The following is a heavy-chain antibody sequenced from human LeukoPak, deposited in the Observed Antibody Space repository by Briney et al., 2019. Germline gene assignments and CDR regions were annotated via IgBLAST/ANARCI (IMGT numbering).Heavy chain of an antibody. V-gene: IGHV3-33*01. D-gene: IGHD3-22*01. CDR2: IWYDGSNK. J-gene: IGHJ4*02. CDR3: ARGTFGSSGYYPPAFDY. CDR1: GFTFSSYG. Sequence: GGSLRLSCVASGFTFSSYGMHWVRQAPGKGLEWVAFIWYDGSNKYYADSVKGRFTISRDNSKNTLYLQMNSLRAEDTAVYYCARGTFGSSGYYPPAFDYWGQGTLVTVSS.